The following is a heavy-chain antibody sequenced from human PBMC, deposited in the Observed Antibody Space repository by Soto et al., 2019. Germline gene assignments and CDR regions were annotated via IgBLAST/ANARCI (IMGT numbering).Heavy chain of an antibody. CDR1: GYSFTSYW. CDR3: ERHPYDSSGYYAWTFDI. D-gene: IGHD3-22*01. J-gene: IGHJ3*02. Sequence: PGESLKISCKGSGYSFTSYWIGWVRQMPGKGLEWMGIIYPGDSDTRYSPSFQGQVTISADKSISTAYLQWSSLKASDTAMYYCERHPYDSSGYYAWTFDIWGQGTMVTISS. CDR2: IYPGDSDT. V-gene: IGHV5-51*01.